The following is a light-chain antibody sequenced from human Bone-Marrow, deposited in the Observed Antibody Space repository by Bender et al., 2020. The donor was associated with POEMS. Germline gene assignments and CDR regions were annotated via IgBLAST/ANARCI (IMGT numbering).Light chain of an antibody. V-gene: IGLV2-23*02. CDR2: EVT. CDR3: SSYSGTDSLI. Sequence: QSALTQPASVSGSPGQSITFSCSGTSNDVGTYNLVSWYQQHPGKAPKLLIYEVTKRPSGVSTRFSGSKSGNTASLTISGLQAEDEADYYCSSYSGTDSLIFGGGTKLTVL. J-gene: IGLJ2*01. CDR1: SNDVGTYNL.